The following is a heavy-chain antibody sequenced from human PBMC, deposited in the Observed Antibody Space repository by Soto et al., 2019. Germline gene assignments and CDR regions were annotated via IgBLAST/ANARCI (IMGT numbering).Heavy chain of an antibody. D-gene: IGHD3-10*01. CDR2: ISSSSSYI. Sequence: GGSLRLSCAASGFTFSSYIMNWVRQAPGKGLEWVSSISSSSSYIYYADSVKGRFTISRDNAKNSLYLQMNSLRAEDTAVYYCARGTEWCGESDNYYYYMDVWGKGTTVSVYS. J-gene: IGHJ6*03. CDR3: ARGTEWCGESDNYYYYMDV. CDR1: GFTFSSYI. V-gene: IGHV3-21*01.